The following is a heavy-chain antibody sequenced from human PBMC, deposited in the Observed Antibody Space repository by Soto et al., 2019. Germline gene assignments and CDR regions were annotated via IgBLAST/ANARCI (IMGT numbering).Heavy chain of an antibody. CDR3: AKLQAPEVLRFLEWLFPPQTPAYNWFDP. V-gene: IGHV3-30*18. CDR2: ISYDGSNK. J-gene: IGHJ5*02. D-gene: IGHD3-3*01. CDR1: GFTFSSYG. Sequence: PGGSLRLSCAASGFTFSSYGMHWVRQAPGRGLEWVAVISYDGSNKYYADSVKGRFTISRDNSKNTLYLQMNSLRAEDTAVYYCAKLQAPEVLRFLEWLFPPQTPAYNWFDPWGQGTLVTVSS.